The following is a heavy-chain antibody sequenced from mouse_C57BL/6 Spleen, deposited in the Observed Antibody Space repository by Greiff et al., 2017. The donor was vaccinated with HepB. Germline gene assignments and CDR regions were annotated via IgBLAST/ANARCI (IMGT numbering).Heavy chain of an antibody. D-gene: IGHD1-1*01. Sequence: QVQLKQSGAELVKPGASVKMSCKASGYTFTSYWITWVKQRPGQGLEWIGDIYPGSGSTNYNEKFKSKATLTVDTSSSTAYMQLSSLTSEDSAVYYCAITTVVGAMDYWGQGTSVTVSS. CDR3: AITTVVGAMDY. V-gene: IGHV1-55*01. CDR2: IYPGSGST. CDR1: GYTFTSYW. J-gene: IGHJ4*01.